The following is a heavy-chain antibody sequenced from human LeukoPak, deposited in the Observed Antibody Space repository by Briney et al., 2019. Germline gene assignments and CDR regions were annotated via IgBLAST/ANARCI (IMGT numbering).Heavy chain of an antibody. CDR1: GFTFSSYA. D-gene: IGHD3-10*01. J-gene: IGHJ4*02. V-gene: IGHV3-23*01. CDR2: ISGSGGST. CDR3: AKSPSGYMVRGVHVDY. Sequence: GGSLRLSCAASGFTFSSYAMSWVRQAPGKGLEWVSAISGSGGSTYYADSVKGRFTISRDNSKNTPYLQMNSLRAEDTAVHYCAKSPSGYMVRGVHVDYWGRGTLVTVSS.